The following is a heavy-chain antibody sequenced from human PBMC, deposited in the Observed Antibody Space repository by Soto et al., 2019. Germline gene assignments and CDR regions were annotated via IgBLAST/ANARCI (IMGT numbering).Heavy chain of an antibody. D-gene: IGHD5-12*01. J-gene: IGHJ6*03. Sequence: GGSLRLSCAASGFNFSSYWMSWVRQAPGKGLEWVANIKQDGSEKYYVDSVKGRFTISRDNAKNSLYLQMNSLRAEDTAVYYCATDIVATTYYYYYMDVWGKGTTVTVSS. V-gene: IGHV3-7*01. CDR1: GFNFSSYW. CDR3: ATDIVATTYYYYYMDV. CDR2: IKQDGSEK.